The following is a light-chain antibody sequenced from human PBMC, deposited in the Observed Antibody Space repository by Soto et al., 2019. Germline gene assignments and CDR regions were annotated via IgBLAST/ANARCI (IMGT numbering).Light chain of an antibody. CDR2: WAS. CDR3: QQYYSNPVT. J-gene: IGKJ4*01. Sequence: DIVMTQSPDSLAVSPGERATINCKSSQSLVHSSNNKNYLIWYQQKPGQPPKLLIYWASTRESGVPDRFNGSGSGTDFTLTISSLQPEDAAVYFCQQYYSNPVTFGGGTKVEIK. CDR1: QSLVHSSNNKNY. V-gene: IGKV4-1*01.